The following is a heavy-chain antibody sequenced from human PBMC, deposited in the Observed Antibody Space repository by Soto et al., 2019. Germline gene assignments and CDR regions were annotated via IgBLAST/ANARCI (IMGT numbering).Heavy chain of an antibody. CDR1: GYTFTGYY. V-gene: IGHV1-2*04. CDR2: INPNSGGT. D-gene: IGHD6-13*01. J-gene: IGHJ3*02. Sequence: ASVKVSCKASGYTFTGYYMHWVRQAPGQGLEWMGWINPNSGGTNYAQKFQGWVTMTRDTSISTAYMELSRLRSDDTAVYYCVRSFVSSSPRVAFDIWGQGTMVTVSS. CDR3: VRSFVSSSPRVAFDI.